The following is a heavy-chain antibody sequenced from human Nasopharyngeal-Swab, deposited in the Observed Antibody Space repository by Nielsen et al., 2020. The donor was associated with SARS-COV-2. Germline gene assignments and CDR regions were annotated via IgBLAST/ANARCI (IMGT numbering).Heavy chain of an antibody. CDR2: VNPRDNSI. J-gene: IGHJ3*02. D-gene: IGHD6-13*01. Sequence: WVRQAPGQGLEWMGLVNPRDNSISYAHKFQDRVTVTRDTSTSTVYMELSSLRSEDTAVYYCARELYSNKWGKPFDIWGHGTVVTVSS. CDR3: ARELYSNKWGKPFDI. V-gene: IGHV1-46*01.